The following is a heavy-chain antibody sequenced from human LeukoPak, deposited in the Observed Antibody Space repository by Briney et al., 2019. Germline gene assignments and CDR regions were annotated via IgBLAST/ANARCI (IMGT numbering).Heavy chain of an antibody. CDR2: MYVSGTT. V-gene: IGHV4-4*07. D-gene: IGHD3-22*01. CDR1: GGSISDHY. J-gene: IGHJ6*02. CDR3: ARENYYDSSGYSEGMDV. Sequence: SETLSLTCTVSGGSISDHYLSWIRQPAGKGLEWIGRMYVSGTTNYNPSLRSRVTMSMDTSKNQFSLRLRSVTAADTAVYYCARENYYDSSGYSEGMDVWGQRTTVTVS.